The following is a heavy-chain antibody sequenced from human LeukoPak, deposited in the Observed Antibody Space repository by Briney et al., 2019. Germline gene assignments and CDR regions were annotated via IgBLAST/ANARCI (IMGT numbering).Heavy chain of an antibody. Sequence: ASVKVSCKASGYTFTSYGISWVRQAPGQGLEWMGWISAYNGNTNYAQKLQGRVAMTTDTSTSTAYMELRSLRSDDTAVYYCARGYDDSSGYYHWFDPWGQGTLVTVSS. V-gene: IGHV1-18*01. CDR1: GYTFTSYG. J-gene: IGHJ5*02. CDR2: ISAYNGNT. CDR3: ARGYDDSSGYYHWFDP. D-gene: IGHD3-22*01.